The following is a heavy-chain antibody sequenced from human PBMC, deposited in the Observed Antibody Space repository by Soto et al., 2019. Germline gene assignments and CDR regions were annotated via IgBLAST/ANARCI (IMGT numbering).Heavy chain of an antibody. Sequence: SETLSLTCTVSGGSISSYYWSWIRQPPGKGLEWIGFISYSGSTYYNASLKSRVTISVDTSKNQFSLNLSFVTAADTAVYYCATMGTPATGLYYFDYWGQGTLVTVSS. V-gene: IGHV4-59*06. CDR2: ISYSGST. J-gene: IGHJ4*02. CDR3: ATMGTPATGLYYFDY. CDR1: GGSISSYY. D-gene: IGHD1-7*01.